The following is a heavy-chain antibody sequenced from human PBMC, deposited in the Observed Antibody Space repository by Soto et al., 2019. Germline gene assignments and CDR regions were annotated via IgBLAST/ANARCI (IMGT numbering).Heavy chain of an antibody. J-gene: IGHJ4*02. CDR2: MSYDGRSQ. V-gene: IGHV3-30*03. CDR1: GFTLSGVD. CDR3: ATGGWYTSSSRSDC. Sequence: QVQLVESGGGVVQPGTSLRLSCSASGFTLSGVDMHWVRQAPGKGLEWVAVMSYDGRSQYYADSVKGRFTISRDSSKSTLYLQMNSLRTEAAAVYYCATGGWYTSSSRSDCWGQGTLVTVSS. D-gene: IGHD6-6*01.